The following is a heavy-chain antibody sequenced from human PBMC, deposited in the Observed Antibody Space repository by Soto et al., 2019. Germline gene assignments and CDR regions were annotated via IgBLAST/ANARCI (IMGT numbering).Heavy chain of an antibody. CDR2: IWSDGDFQ. D-gene: IGHD6-19*01. CDR3: AKEEAFGSGGHDL. J-gene: IGHJ4*02. CDR1: GFTLGNYA. V-gene: IGHV3-33*03. Sequence: QAQLVESGGRVVQPGGSLRLSCVASGFTLGNYAMHWVRKAPGKGLEWVAGIWSDGDFQAYAESVRGRFTISRDKAKNTLNLQMNSLRVEDTATYYCAKEEAFGSGGHDLWGQGTLVIVSS.